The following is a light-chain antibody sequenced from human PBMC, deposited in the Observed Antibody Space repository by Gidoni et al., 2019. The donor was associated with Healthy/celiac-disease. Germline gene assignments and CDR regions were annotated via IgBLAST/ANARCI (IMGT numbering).Light chain of an antibody. CDR3: SSYTSSSTRV. Sequence: QSALTQPASVSGSPGQSVTISCTGTSSDVGGYNYVSWYQQHPGKAPNLLIYEVSTRPSGVSNPFSGSKSGNPASLTISGLQAEDEADYYCSSYTSSSTRVFGTGTKVTVL. CDR2: EVS. J-gene: IGLJ1*01. CDR1: SSDVGGYNY. V-gene: IGLV2-14*01.